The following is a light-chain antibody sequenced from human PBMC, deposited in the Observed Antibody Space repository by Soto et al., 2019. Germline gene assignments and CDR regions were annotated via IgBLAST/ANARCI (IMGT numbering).Light chain of an antibody. J-gene: IGKJ5*01. V-gene: IGKV3-20*01. CDR3: QQYAGSPIT. Sequence: EIVLTQSPGTLSLSPGERATLSCRASQSVGSSLAWYQQKTGLAPTLLISDASSRASGVPDRFTGGGSGTDFTLTIRRLGPEDFALYYCQQYAGSPITFGQGTRLEIK. CDR2: DAS. CDR1: QSVGSS.